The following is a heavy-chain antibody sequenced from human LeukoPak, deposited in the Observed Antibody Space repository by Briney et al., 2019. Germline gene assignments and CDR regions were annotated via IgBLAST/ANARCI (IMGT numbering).Heavy chain of an antibody. Sequence: PSETLSLTCTVSGGSISSSSYYWGWIRQPPGKGLEWIGEINHSGSTNYNPSLKSRVTILVDTSKNQFSLKLSSVTAADTAVYYCAREGYYDSSTAFDIWGQGTMVTVSS. CDR2: INHSGST. CDR3: AREGYYDSSTAFDI. D-gene: IGHD3-22*01. CDR1: GGSISSSSYY. V-gene: IGHV4-39*07. J-gene: IGHJ3*02.